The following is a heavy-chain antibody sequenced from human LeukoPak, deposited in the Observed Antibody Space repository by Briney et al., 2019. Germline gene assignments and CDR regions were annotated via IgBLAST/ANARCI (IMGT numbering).Heavy chain of an antibody. Sequence: SGTLSLTCNVSGASMSSNYWSWIRQPPGKGLEWIGYIYHSGNTNYSPSLESRVTMSVDESKNQFSLRVHFVSAADTAVYCASTRRAAVAGRFDSWGQGTLVTVSS. V-gene: IGHV4-4*09. CDR3: STRRAAVAGRFDS. CDR1: GASMSSNY. CDR2: IYHSGNT. J-gene: IGHJ4*02. D-gene: IGHD6-19*01.